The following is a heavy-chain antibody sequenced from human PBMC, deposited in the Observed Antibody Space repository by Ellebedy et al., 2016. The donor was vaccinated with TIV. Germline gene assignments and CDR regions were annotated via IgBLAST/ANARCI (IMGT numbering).Heavy chain of an antibody. CDR1: GFRFTSYA. CDR3: AKDRRGTIVVAADY. V-gene: IGHV3-23*01. CDR2: ITGSGDST. D-gene: IGHD6-19*01. J-gene: IGHJ4*02. Sequence: PGGSLRLSCAASGFRFTSYAMSWVRQAPGKGLEWVSSITGSGDSTFHADSVQGRFTISRENSKNPLYLQMNSLRAGDTAVYYCAKDRRGTIVVAADYWGQGTLVTVSS.